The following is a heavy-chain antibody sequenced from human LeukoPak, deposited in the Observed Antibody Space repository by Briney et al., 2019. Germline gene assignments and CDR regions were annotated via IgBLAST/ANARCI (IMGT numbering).Heavy chain of an antibody. D-gene: IGHD4-11*01. CDR3: ARAPDDYSNYAQRRVGWFDP. CDR2: IYYSGST. CDR1: GGSISSYY. Sequence: PSETLSLTCTVSGGSISSYYWSWIRQPPGKGLEWIGYIYYSGSTNYNPSLKSRVTISVDTSKNQFSLKLSSVTAADTAVYYCARAPDDYSNYAQRRVGWFDPWGQGTLVTVPS. J-gene: IGHJ5*02. V-gene: IGHV4-59*01.